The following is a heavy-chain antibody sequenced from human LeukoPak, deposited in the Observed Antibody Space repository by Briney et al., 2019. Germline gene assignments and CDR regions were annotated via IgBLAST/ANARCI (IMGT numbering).Heavy chain of an antibody. CDR3: ARADRLHGGPYLIGP. CDR2: INPNSGGT. V-gene: IGHV1-2*02. CDR1: GYSFTDYY. D-gene: IGHD2-21*01. J-gene: IGHJ5*02. Sequence: ASVKVSCKASGYSFTDYYMHWVRQAPGQGLERMGWINPNSGGTSSARKFQGRVTMTRDTSIATVYMEVSWLTSDDTAIYYCARADRLHGGPYLIGPWGQGTLVTVSS.